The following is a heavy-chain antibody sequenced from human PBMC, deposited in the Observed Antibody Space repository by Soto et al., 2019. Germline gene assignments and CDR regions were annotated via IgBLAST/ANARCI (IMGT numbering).Heavy chain of an antibody. CDR3: ARGRVVATIVYYYYGMDV. V-gene: IGHV4-34*01. Sequence: SETLALTYAVYGGSFSGYYWSWIRQPPGKGLEWIGEINHSGSTNYNPSLKSRVTISVDTSKNQFSLKLSSVTAADTAVYYCARGRVVATIVYYYYGMDVWGQGTTVTVSS. CDR2: INHSGST. D-gene: IGHD5-12*01. J-gene: IGHJ6*02. CDR1: GGSFSGYY.